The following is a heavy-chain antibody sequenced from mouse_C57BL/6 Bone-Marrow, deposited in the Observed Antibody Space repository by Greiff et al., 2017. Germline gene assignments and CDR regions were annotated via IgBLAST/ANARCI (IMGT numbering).Heavy chain of an antibody. D-gene: IGHD2-4*01. J-gene: IGHJ4*01. CDR1: GYTFTEYT. CDR2: FYPGSGSI. V-gene: IGHV1-62-2*01. CDR3: ARHEAGVIYYDYDGAMDY. Sequence: QVQLQQSGAELVKPGASVKLSCKASGYTFTEYTIHWVKQRSGQGLEWIGWFYPGSGSIKYNEKFKDKATLTADKSSSTVYMELSRLTSEDSAVYFCARHEAGVIYYDYDGAMDYWGQGTSVTVSS.